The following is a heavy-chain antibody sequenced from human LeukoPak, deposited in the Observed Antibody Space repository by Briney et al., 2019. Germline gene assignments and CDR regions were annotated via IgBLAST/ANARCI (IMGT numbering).Heavy chain of an antibody. V-gene: IGHV1-2*02. CDR2: INPNSGGT. CDR1: GYTFTDYY. CDR3: ARPGVVVAATVNGDWFDP. D-gene: IGHD2-15*01. J-gene: IGHJ5*02. Sequence: ASVKVSCKASGYTFTDYYVHWVRQAPGQGLEWMGWINPNSGGTNYAQKFQGRVTMTRGTSVSTAYMELSRLTSDDTAVYYCARPGVVVAATVNGDWFDPWGQGTLVTVSS.